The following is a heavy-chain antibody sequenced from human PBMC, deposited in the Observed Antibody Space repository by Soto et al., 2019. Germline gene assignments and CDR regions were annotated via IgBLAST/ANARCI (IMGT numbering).Heavy chain of an antibody. Sequence: QVQLVQSGAEVKKPGSSVKVSCKASGGTFSSYAISWVRQAPGQGLEWMGGIIPIFGTANYAQKLQGRVTITAAESTSTAYMELSSLRSEDTAVYYCASLLDSGSYYSDDYWGQGPLVTVSS. J-gene: IGHJ4*02. V-gene: IGHV1-69*01. CDR3: ASLLDSGSYYSDDY. CDR1: GGTFSSYA. CDR2: IIPIFGTA. D-gene: IGHD1-26*01.